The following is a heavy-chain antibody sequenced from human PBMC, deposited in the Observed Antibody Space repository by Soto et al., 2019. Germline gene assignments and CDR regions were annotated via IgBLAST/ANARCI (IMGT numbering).Heavy chain of an antibody. Sequence: GGSLRLSCAASGFTFSSYALHWVRQAPGKGLEWVALISYDGSNKYYADSVKGRFTISRDNSKNTLYLQMNSLRAEDTAVYYCARDPKTSGGQHWAFNYFDSWGQGTLVTVSS. CDR1: GFTFSSYA. J-gene: IGHJ4*02. V-gene: IGHV3-30-3*01. CDR3: ARDPKTSGGQHWAFNYFDS. CDR2: ISYDGSNK. D-gene: IGHD7-27*01.